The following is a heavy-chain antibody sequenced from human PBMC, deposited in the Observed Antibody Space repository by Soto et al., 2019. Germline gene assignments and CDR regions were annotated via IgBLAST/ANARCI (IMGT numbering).Heavy chain of an antibody. CDR2: IYYSGST. CDR1: GGSISSYY. D-gene: IGHD2-21*01. Sequence: SETLSLTCTVSGGSISSYYWSWIRQPPGKGLEWIGYIYYSGSTDYNPSLKSRVTISVDTSKNQFSLKLSSVTAADTAVYYCARGNVVPLDYWGQGTLVTVSS. J-gene: IGHJ4*02. V-gene: IGHV4-59*12. CDR3: ARGNVVPLDY.